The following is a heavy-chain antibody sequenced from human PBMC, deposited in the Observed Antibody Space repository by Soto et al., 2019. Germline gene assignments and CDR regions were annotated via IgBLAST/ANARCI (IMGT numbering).Heavy chain of an antibody. V-gene: IGHV3-23*01. CDR2: ISGGGGGT. CDR1: GFTFDNYA. D-gene: IGHD3-22*01. CDR3: AKDVHYDSSGGLDS. Sequence: EVRLLESGGGLEQRGGSLRLSCVISGFTFDNYAMSWVRQAPGKGLEWVSAISGGGGGTYYADSVRGRFIISRDNSKNTVYLQVNGLRTEDTAVYYCAKDVHYDSSGGLDSWGQGTLVTVSS. J-gene: IGHJ4*02.